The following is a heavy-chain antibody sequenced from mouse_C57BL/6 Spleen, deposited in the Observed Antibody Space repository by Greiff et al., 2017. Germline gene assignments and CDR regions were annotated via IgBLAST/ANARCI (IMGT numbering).Heavy chain of an antibody. J-gene: IGHJ3*01. CDR1: GFNITDDY. D-gene: IGHD1-1*01. V-gene: IGHV14-4*01. Sequence: VQLQQSGAELVRPGASVTLSCTASGFNITDDYMHWVKQRPEQGLEWIGWLDPENGDTEYASKFPGKATLTADTSSNTAYLQLSSLKSEHTAVYYWTPYDYGSSHAWFAYWGQGTQVTVSA. CDR3: TPYDYGSSHAWFAY. CDR2: LDPENGDT.